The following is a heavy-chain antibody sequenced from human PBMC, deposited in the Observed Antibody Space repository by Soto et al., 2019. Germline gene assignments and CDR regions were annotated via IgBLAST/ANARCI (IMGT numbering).Heavy chain of an antibody. CDR1: GGSISSNNYY. CDR3: ARQYGTSYFDY. V-gene: IGHV4-39*01. Sequence: QLQLQESGPGLVKPSETLSLTCTVSGGSISSNNYYWGWIRQPPGKGLDWIGSLYYSGSTYYNPSLKSRVTIFVDTSKNQFSLKLSSVTAADTAMYYCARQYGTSYFDYWGQGTLVTVSS. J-gene: IGHJ4*02. CDR2: LYYSGST. D-gene: IGHD2-2*01.